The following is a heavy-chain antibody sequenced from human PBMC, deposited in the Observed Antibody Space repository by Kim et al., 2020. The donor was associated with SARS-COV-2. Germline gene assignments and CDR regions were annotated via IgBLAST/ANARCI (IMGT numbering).Heavy chain of an antibody. V-gene: IGHV3-30*18. CDR2: ISYDGSNK. D-gene: IGHD1-26*01. CDR1: GFTFSSYG. J-gene: IGHJ6*02. Sequence: GGSLRLSCAASGFTFSSYGMHWVRQAPGKGLEWVAVISYDGSNKYYADSLKGRFTISRDNSKNTLYLQMNSLRAEDTAVYYCAKVFFRRELLLLWYYYGMDVWGQGPTVTVSS. CDR3: AKVFFRRELLLLWYYYGMDV.